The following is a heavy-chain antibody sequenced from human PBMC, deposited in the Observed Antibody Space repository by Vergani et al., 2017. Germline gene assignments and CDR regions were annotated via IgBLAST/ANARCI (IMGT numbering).Heavy chain of an antibody. Sequence: EVQLVESGGGLIQPGGSLRLSCAASGFIVSSNDMTWVRQAPGKGLEWVSVIYSGGSTYYADSVKGRFTISRDNSKNTLYLQMNSLRAEDTAVYYCARGSGSGSIEGFDYWGQGTLVTVSS. CDR3: ARGSGSGSIEGFDY. CDR2: IYSGGST. D-gene: IGHD3-22*01. CDR1: GFIVSSND. V-gene: IGHV3-53*01. J-gene: IGHJ4*02.